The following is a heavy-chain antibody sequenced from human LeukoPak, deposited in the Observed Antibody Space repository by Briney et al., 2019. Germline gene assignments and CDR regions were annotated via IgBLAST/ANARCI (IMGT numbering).Heavy chain of an antibody. Sequence: SQTLSLTCTVSGGSISSGSYYWSWIRQPAGKGLEWIGRIYTSGSTNYNPSLKSRVTISVDTSKNQFSLKLSSVTAAGTAVYYCARNRGYDLGDAFDIWGQGTMVTVSS. J-gene: IGHJ3*02. D-gene: IGHD5-12*01. CDR2: IYTSGST. CDR1: GGSISSGSYY. CDR3: ARNRGYDLGDAFDI. V-gene: IGHV4-61*02.